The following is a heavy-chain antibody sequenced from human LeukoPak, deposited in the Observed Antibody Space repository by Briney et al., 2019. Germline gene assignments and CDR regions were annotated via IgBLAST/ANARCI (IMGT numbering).Heavy chain of an antibody. CDR2: INHSGST. J-gene: IGHJ4*02. Sequence: SETLSLTCAVYGVSFSGYYWSWIRQPPGKGLEWIGEINHSGSTNYNPSLKSRVTISVDTSKNQFSLKLSSVTAADTAVYYCARVRRRYFDWLLSETLYYFDYWGQGTLVTVSS. V-gene: IGHV4-34*01. D-gene: IGHD3-9*01. CDR3: ARVRRRYFDWLLSETLYYFDY. CDR1: GVSFSGYY.